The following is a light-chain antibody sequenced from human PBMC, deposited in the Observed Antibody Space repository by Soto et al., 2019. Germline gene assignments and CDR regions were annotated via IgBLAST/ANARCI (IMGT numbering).Light chain of an antibody. Sequence: EIVLTQSPATLSLSPGGRATLSCRTSQSVSSYLAWYQQKRGQAPRLLIYDASKRATGIPARFSGSGSGTDFTLTISSLEPEDFALYYCQQCSNWPQTFGQGTKVGIK. CDR3: QQCSNWPQT. CDR2: DAS. V-gene: IGKV3-11*01. J-gene: IGKJ2*01. CDR1: QSVSSY.